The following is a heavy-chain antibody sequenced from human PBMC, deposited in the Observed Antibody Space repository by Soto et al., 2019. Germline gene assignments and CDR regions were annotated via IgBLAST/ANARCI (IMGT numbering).Heavy chain of an antibody. J-gene: IGHJ6*02. CDR2: IDPSDSYT. CDR1: GYSFTSYW. D-gene: IGHD5-12*01. Sequence: PGESMKISCKGSGYSFTSYWSGWVRTMPGKGLEWMGRIDPSDSYTNYSPSFQGHVTISADKSISTAYLQWSSLKASDTAMYYCARLAMATRRGYYGMDVWGQGTTVTVSS. CDR3: ARLAMATRRGYYGMDV. V-gene: IGHV5-10-1*01.